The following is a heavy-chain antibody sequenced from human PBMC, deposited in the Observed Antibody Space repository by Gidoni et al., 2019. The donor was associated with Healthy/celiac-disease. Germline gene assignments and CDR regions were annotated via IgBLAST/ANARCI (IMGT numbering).Heavy chain of an antibody. J-gene: IGHJ2*01. CDR1: GGTFSSYA. D-gene: IGHD1-26*01. Sequence: QVQLVQSGAEVKKPGSSVKVSCKASGGTFSSYAISWVRQAPGQGLEWMGRIIPILGIANYAQKFQGRVTITADKSTSTAYMELSSLRSEDTAVYYCAREVVGATTGWYFDLWGRGTLVTVSS. CDR2: IIPILGIA. V-gene: IGHV1-69*04. CDR3: AREVVGATTGWYFDL.